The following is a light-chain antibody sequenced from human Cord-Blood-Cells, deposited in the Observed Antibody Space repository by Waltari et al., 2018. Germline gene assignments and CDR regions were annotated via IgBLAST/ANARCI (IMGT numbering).Light chain of an antibody. CDR3: QQSYSTPPFT. V-gene: IGKV1-39*01. CDR1: QRISSS. Sequence: DIQMTQPPSSLSASVGDRVTITCRASQRISSSLNWYQQKTGKAPKLLIYPAPSLQSGLPSRFSGSGSGTDFTLTISSLQPEDFATYYCQQSYSTPPFTFGPGTKVDI. J-gene: IGKJ3*01. CDR2: PAP.